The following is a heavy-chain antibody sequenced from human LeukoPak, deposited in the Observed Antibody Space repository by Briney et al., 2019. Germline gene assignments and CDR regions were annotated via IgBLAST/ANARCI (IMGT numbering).Heavy chain of an antibody. CDR2: IRGST. Sequence: GASLRLSCAASGFTFNNYAMSWVRQAPGKGLEWVSLIRGSTYYADSVKGRFTISRDNSQNTLYLQMNSLRAEDTALYYCAKDLGSSTDYWGQGTLVTVSS. CDR3: AKDLGSSTDY. V-gene: IGHV3-23*01. J-gene: IGHJ4*02. D-gene: IGHD2-15*01. CDR1: GFTFNNYA.